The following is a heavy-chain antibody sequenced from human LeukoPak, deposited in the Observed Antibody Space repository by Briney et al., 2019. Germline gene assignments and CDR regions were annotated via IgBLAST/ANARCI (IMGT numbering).Heavy chain of an antibody. CDR2: IRSKAYRGTT. CDR3: ARGPIQLWIHNAMDV. D-gene: IGHD5-18*01. Sequence: GGSLRLSCTGSGFTFGDHAMSWVRQAPGKGLEWVGFIRSKAYRGTTEYAASVKGRFSISRDDSASIAYLQMNSLKTGDTAVYYCARGPIQLWIHNAMDVWGQGTTVTASS. V-gene: IGHV3-49*04. CDR1: GFTFGDHA. J-gene: IGHJ6*02.